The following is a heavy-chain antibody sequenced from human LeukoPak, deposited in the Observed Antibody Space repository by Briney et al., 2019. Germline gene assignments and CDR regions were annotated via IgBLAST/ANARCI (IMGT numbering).Heavy chain of an antibody. D-gene: IGHD1-26*01. J-gene: IGHJ4*02. V-gene: IGHV5-51*01. Sequence: PGGSLRLSCKGSGYSFTSYWIGWVRQMPGKGLEWMGIIYPGDSDTRYSPPFQGQITISADKSISTAYLQWSSLKASDTAMYYCARHLRGHSGSYLDYWGQGTLVTVSS. CDR3: ARHLRGHSGSYLDY. CDR2: IYPGDSDT. CDR1: GYSFTSYW.